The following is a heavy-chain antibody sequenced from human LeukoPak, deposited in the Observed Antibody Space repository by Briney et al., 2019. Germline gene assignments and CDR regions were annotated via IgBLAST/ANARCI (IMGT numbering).Heavy chain of an antibody. CDR3: ARLAGSGVDY. Sequence: SETLSLTCTVSGGSISSSSYYWGWIRQPPGKGLEWIGSFYYSGSTYYNPSLKSRVTIFVDTSKNQFSLKLSSVTAADTAVYYCARLAGSGVDYWGQGTLVTVSS. V-gene: IGHV4-39*01. D-gene: IGHD3-10*01. CDR2: FYYSGST. CDR1: GGSISSSSYY. J-gene: IGHJ4*02.